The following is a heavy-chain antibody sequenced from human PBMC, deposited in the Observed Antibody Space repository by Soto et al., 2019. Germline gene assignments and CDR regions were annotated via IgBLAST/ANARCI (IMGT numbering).Heavy chain of an antibody. V-gene: IGHV4-31*03. CDR1: GGSISSGGCY. CDR3: ARSYYYVSDFDY. D-gene: IGHD3-22*01. CDR2: IYYSGST. J-gene: IGHJ4*02. Sequence: SETKSLTCTVSGGSISSGGCYWSWKRQHPGKGLEWIGYIYYSGSTYYNPSLKSRVTISVDTSKNQFSLKLSSVTAADTAVYYCARSYYYVSDFDYWGQGTLVTVSS.